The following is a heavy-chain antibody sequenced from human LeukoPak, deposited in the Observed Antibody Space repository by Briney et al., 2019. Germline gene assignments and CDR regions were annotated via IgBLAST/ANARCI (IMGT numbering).Heavy chain of an antibody. Sequence: SETLSLTCNVSGGSICSHYWSWIRQPPGKGLEWIGYIYYTGNTNYNPSLKSRVTISIDTSKNQFSLKLSSVTAADTAMYYCAKSDDSTGYFYLGYWGQGTLVTVSS. CDR2: IYYTGNT. V-gene: IGHV4-59*08. CDR1: GGSICSHY. CDR3: AKSDDSTGYFYLGY. D-gene: IGHD3-22*01. J-gene: IGHJ4*02.